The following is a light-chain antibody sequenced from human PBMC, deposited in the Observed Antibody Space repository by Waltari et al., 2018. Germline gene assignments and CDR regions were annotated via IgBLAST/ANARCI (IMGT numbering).Light chain of an antibody. CDR1: SSDVGGYNH. CDR2: AVS. CDR3: SSYTRSSTLV. J-gene: IGLJ2*01. V-gene: IGLV2-14*01. Sequence: QSALTQPASVSGSPGQSITISCSGTSSDVGGYNHVSWYQQHPGKAPKLMFYAVSNRPSGVSNRFSGSKAGNTASLTISGLQAEDEADYYCSSYTRSSTLVFGGGTKLTVL.